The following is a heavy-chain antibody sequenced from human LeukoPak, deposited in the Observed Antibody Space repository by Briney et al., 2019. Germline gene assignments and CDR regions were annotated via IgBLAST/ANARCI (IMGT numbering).Heavy chain of an antibody. D-gene: IGHD5-18*01. CDR3: ARDKSPNRGYSYGSIGY. CDR2: ISYDGSNK. Sequence: GGSLRLSCAASGFTFSSYAMHWVRQAPGKGREWVAVISYDGSNKYYADSVKGRFTISRDNSKNTLYLQMTSLRAEDTAVYYCARDKSPNRGYSYGSIGYWGQGTLVTVSS. V-gene: IGHV3-30-3*01. CDR1: GFTFSSYA. J-gene: IGHJ4*02.